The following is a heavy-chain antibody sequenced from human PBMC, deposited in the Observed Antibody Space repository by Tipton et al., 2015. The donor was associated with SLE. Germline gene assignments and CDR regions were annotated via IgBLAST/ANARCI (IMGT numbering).Heavy chain of an antibody. CDR3: ARVAPRYDSSGYERAFDI. CDR2: IYHSGST. Sequence: TLSLTCTVSGGSISSSSYYWGWIRQPPGKGLEWIGSIYHSGSTYYNPSLKSRVTISVDTSKNQFSLKLSSVTAADTAVYYCARVAPRYDSSGYERAFDIWGQGTMVTVSS. V-gene: IGHV4-39*07. CDR1: GGSISSSSYY. J-gene: IGHJ3*02. D-gene: IGHD3-22*01.